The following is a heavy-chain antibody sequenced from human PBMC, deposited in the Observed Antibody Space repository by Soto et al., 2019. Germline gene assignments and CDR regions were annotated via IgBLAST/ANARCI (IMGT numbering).Heavy chain of an antibody. CDR1: GFSVSSDY. D-gene: IGHD3-10*01. V-gene: IGHV3-53*01. CDR2: IYSGGDT. J-gene: IGHJ6*02. CDR3: TRAGSDPGNFYISNYYAMDV. Sequence: GGSLRLSCAASGFSVSSDYMSWVRQAPGKGLEWVSLIYSGGDTYYADSVKGRCTISRDISSNTIYLHMTSLRADDTAIYYCTRAGSDPGNFYISNYYAMDVWGRGTTVTVSS.